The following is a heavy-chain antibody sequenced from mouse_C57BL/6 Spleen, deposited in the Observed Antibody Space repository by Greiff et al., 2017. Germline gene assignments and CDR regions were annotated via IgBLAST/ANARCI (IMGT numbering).Heavy chain of an antibody. CDR3: ARDYVSSLFAY. Sequence: VQLQQPGAELVRPGSSVKLSCKASGYTFTSYWMHWVKQRPIHGLEWIGNIDPSDSETHYNQKFKDKATLTVDKSSSTAYMQLSSLTSEDSAVYYCARDYVSSLFAYWGQGTLVTVSA. J-gene: IGHJ3*01. CDR1: GYTFTSYW. CDR2: IDPSDSET. V-gene: IGHV1-52*01. D-gene: IGHD1-1*01.